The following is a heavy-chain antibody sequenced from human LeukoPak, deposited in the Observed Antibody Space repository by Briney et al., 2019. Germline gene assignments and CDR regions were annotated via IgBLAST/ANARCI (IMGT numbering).Heavy chain of an antibody. Sequence: ASVKVSCKASGYTFTSYGISWVRQAPGQGLEWMGWISAYNGNTNYAQKLQGRVTMTTDTSTSTAYMELRSLRSDDTAVYYCARDEVYDSRVEAFDIWGQGTMVTVSS. J-gene: IGHJ3*02. CDR1: GYTFTSYG. D-gene: IGHD3-22*01. CDR2: ISAYNGNT. V-gene: IGHV1-18*01. CDR3: ARDEVYDSRVEAFDI.